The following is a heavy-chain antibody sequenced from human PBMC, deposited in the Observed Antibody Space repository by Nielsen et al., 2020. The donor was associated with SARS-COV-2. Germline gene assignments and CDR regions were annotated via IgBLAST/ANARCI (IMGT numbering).Heavy chain of an antibody. CDR1: GFTFSIYS. CDR2: IDGTSSYI. Sequence: GVLKISCAASGFTFSIYSMTWVRQAPGKGLEWVAAIDGTSSYIYYADAVKGRLTISRDNAKNSLFLQMDSLRAEDTAVYYCARRWYGSGSDREAFDIWGRGTMVTISS. J-gene: IGHJ3*02. CDR3: ARRWYGSGSDREAFDI. V-gene: IGHV3-21*01. D-gene: IGHD3-10*01.